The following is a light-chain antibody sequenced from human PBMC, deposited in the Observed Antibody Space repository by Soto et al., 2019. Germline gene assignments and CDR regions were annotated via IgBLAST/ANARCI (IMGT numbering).Light chain of an antibody. J-gene: IGKJ1*01. CDR2: GAS. V-gene: IGKV3-20*01. CDR1: QSVSSTY. CDR3: QQYGSSPKT. Sequence: EIVLTQSPGTLSLSPGERATLSCRASQSVSSTYLAWYQQKPGQAPRLLIYGASSVATGIPDRFRGSGSGTAFTQTISRLEPEDCAVYYCQQYGSSPKTFGQRTKVEIK.